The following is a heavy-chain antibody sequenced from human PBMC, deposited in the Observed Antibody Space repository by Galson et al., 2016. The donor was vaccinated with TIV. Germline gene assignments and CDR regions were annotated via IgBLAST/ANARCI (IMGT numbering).Heavy chain of an antibody. CDR2: ISAYNGNT. CDR3: ARRGRFLDSYYYYGMDV. D-gene: IGHD3/OR15-3a*01. J-gene: IGHJ6*02. Sequence: SVKVSCKASGYTFISYGISWVRQAPGQGLEWMGWISAYNGNTKYVQKLQGRVTMTTDTSTSTAYMEPRSLRSDDTAVYYCARRGRFLDSYYYYGMDVWGQGTTVTVSS. V-gene: IGHV1-18*01. CDR1: GYTFISYG.